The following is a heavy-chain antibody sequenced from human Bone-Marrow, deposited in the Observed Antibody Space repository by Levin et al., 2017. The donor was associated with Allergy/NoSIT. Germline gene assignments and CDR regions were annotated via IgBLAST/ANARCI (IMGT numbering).Heavy chain of an antibody. CDR1: SGSFSGHY. V-gene: IGHV4-34*01. CDR2: IDHSGST. D-gene: IGHD3-22*01. CDR3: ARDYYDSRGYAYLI. J-gene: IGHJ4*02. Sequence: SETLSLTCAVYSGSFSGHYCSWIRQPPGRGLEWIGEIDHSGSTNYHPSLQSRVTISVDTSKNQFSLKLSSVTAADTAVYYCARDYYDSRGYAYLIWGQGTLVTVSS.